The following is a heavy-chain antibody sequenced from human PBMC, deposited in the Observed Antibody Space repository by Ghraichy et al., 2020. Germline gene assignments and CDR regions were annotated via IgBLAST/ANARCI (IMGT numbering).Heavy chain of an antibody. V-gene: IGHV6-1*01. J-gene: IGHJ6*02. CDR1: GDSVSNNGAA. CDR2: TYYRSKWYN. D-gene: IGHD6-13*01. Sequence: LETLSLTCAISGDSVSNNGAAWNWIRQSPSRGLEWLGRTYYRSKWYNDYAVSVKSRITINADTSKNQYSLQLNSVTPEDTAVYYCAKSHSSATPPLYGMDVWGQGTTVTVSS. CDR3: AKSHSSATPPLYGMDV.